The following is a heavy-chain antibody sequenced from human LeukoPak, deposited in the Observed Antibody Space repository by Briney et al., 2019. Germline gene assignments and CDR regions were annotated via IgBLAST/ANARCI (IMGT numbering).Heavy chain of an antibody. Sequence: GGSLRLSCAASGFTFSSYWMHWVRQAPGKGLVWVSRINGDGSSTSYADSVKGRFTISRDNAKNMLYMHIHSLRAEDTAVYYCAREYYDSSGSPYFDYWGQGTLVTVSS. V-gene: IGHV3-74*01. J-gene: IGHJ4*02. CDR2: INGDGSST. CDR3: AREYYDSSGSPYFDY. D-gene: IGHD3-22*01. CDR1: GFTFSSYW.